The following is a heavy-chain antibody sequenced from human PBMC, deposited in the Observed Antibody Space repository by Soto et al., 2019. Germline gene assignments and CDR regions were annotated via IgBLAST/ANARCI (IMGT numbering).Heavy chain of an antibody. Sequence: QVQLQESGPGLVKPSGTLSLTCAVSGGSISSSNWWSWVRQSPGKGLEWIGEIHHSGSTNYNPSLKSRVTISVDKSKNQFSLKLSSVTAADTAVYYCASTYCSDTSGYYSLGDWGQGTPVTVSS. CDR3: ASTYCSDTSGYYSLGD. V-gene: IGHV4-4*02. CDR1: GGSISSSNW. CDR2: IHHSGST. J-gene: IGHJ4*02. D-gene: IGHD3-22*01.